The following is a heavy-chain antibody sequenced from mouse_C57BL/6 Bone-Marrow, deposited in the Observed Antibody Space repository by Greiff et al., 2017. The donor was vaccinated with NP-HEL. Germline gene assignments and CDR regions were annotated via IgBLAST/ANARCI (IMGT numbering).Heavy chain of an antibody. Sequence: QVQLQQPGAELVKPGASVKLSCKASGYTFSSYWMHWVKQRPGQGLEWIGMIHPNSGSTNYNEKFKSKATLTVDKSSSTAYMQLSSLTSEDSAVYYCPSLYGYDVVDYWGQGTTLTVSS. J-gene: IGHJ2*01. CDR2: IHPNSGST. CDR1: GYTFSSYW. V-gene: IGHV1-64*01. D-gene: IGHD2-2*01. CDR3: PSLYGYDVVDY.